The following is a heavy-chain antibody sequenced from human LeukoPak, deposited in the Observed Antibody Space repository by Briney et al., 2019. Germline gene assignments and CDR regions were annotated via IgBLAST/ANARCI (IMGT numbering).Heavy chain of an antibody. J-gene: IGHJ6*03. Sequence: GGSLRLSRAASGFTFNSYWMSWVRQAPGKGLEWVANIKQDGSEKYYVDSVKGRFTISRDNAKNSLYLQMNSLRAEDTAVYYCATSNPHYDMSMDVWGKGTTVTISS. CDR3: ATSNPHYDMSMDV. D-gene: IGHD3-9*01. V-gene: IGHV3-7*03. CDR1: GFTFNSYW. CDR2: IKQDGSEK.